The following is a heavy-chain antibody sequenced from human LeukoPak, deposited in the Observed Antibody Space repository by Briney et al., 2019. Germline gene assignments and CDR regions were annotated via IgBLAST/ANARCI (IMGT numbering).Heavy chain of an antibody. D-gene: IGHD3-10*01. CDR3: ARDSRITMVRGVIPYYYYMDV. CDR2: ISSTGGTT. CDR1: GITFSSYG. V-gene: IGHV3-23*01. J-gene: IGHJ6*03. Sequence: PGGSLRLSCAASGITFSSYGMSWVRQAPGKGLEWVSSISSTGGTTYYADSEKGRFTISRDNSKNTLYLQMNSLRAEDTAVYYCARDSRITMVRGVIPYYYYMDVWGKGTTVTISS.